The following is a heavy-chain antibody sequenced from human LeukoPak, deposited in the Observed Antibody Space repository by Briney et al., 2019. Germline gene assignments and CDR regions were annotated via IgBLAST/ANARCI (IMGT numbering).Heavy chain of an antibody. Sequence: GGSLRLSCAASGFTFDDYAMHWVRQAPGKGLEWVSGISWNSGSIGYADSVKGRFTISRDNAKNSLYLQINSLRAEDTALYYCAKVRPSSSWYDGFDYWGQGTLVTVSS. D-gene: IGHD6-13*01. V-gene: IGHV3-9*01. CDR2: ISWNSGSI. J-gene: IGHJ4*02. CDR3: AKVRPSSSWYDGFDY. CDR1: GFTFDDYA.